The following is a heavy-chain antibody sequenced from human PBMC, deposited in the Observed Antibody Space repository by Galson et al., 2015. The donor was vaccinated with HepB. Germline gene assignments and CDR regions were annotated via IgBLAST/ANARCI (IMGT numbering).Heavy chain of an antibody. D-gene: IGHD2-2*01. CDR2: MNPNSGNT. CDR1: GYTFTSYD. V-gene: IGHV1-8*01. J-gene: IGHJ4*02. Sequence: SVKVSCKASGYTFTSYDINWVRQATGQGLEWMGWMNPNSGNTGYAQKFQGRVTMTRNTSISTAYMELSSLRSEDTAVYYCARKSRYCSSTSCYELDYWGQGTLVTVSS. CDR3: ARKSRYCSSTSCYELDY.